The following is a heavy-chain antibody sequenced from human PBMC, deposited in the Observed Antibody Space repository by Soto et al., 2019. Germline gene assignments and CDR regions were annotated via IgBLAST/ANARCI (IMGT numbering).Heavy chain of an antibody. D-gene: IGHD5-18*01. CDR3: AGYIYGLYYYYGMDV. Sequence: QVQLVQSGAEVKKPGSSVKVSCKASGGTFSSYAISWVRQAPGQGLEWMGGIIPIFGTANYAQKFQGRVTMTADESTSTAYMELSSLRSEDTAVYYGAGYIYGLYYYYGMDVWGQGTTVTVSS. V-gene: IGHV1-69*01. CDR2: IIPIFGTA. CDR1: GGTFSSYA. J-gene: IGHJ6*02.